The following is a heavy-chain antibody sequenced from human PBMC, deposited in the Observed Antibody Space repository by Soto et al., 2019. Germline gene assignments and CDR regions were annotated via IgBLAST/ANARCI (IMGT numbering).Heavy chain of an antibody. D-gene: IGHD2-2*01. Sequence: GGSLRLSCAASGFTFSSYSMNWVRQAPGKGLEWVSSISSSSSYIYYADSVKGRFTISRDNAKNSLYLQMNSLRAEDTAVYYCARGGYIVVVPAAVDYWGQGTLVTVSS. CDR1: GFTFSSYS. V-gene: IGHV3-21*01. CDR2: ISSSSSYI. J-gene: IGHJ4*02. CDR3: ARGGYIVVVPAAVDY.